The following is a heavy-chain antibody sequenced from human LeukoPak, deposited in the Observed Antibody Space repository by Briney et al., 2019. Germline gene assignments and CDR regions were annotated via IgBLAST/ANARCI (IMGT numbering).Heavy chain of an antibody. Sequence: GASVKVSCKASGYTFTSYGISWVRQAPGQGLEWMGWISAYNGNTNYAQKLQGRVTMTTDTSTSTAYMELRSLRSDDTAVYYCARANAYSSSSVRNWFDPWGQGTLVTVSS. D-gene: IGHD6-6*01. CDR1: GYTFTSYG. V-gene: IGHV1-18*01. CDR2: ISAYNGNT. CDR3: ARANAYSSSSVRNWFDP. J-gene: IGHJ5*02.